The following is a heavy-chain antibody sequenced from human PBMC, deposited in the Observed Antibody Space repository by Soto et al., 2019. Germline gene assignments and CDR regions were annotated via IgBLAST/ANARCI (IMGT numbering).Heavy chain of an antibody. J-gene: IGHJ3*02. CDR3: ALEKVGTSPIHAFDI. Sequence: EVQLVESGGGLVQPGGSLRLSCAASGFTFSSYSMNWVRQAPGKGLEWVSYIMPESSHIFYADSVKGRFTISRDNARNSLYLQMTSLRPEDTAVYYCALEKVGTSPIHAFDIRGQGAMVTVSS. D-gene: IGHD1-26*01. CDR2: IMPESSHI. CDR1: GFTFSSYS. V-gene: IGHV3-48*01.